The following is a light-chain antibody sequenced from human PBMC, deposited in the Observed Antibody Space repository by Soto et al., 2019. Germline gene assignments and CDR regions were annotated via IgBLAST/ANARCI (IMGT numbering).Light chain of an antibody. Sequence: QSVLTQPASVSGSPGQSITISCTGTSSDIGAYNFVSWYQQHPGKAPKLMLYDVNIRPSGVSNRFSGSKSSNTASLTISGHQAEDETDYYCTSWTTSTTKIFGGGTKVTVL. J-gene: IGLJ2*01. V-gene: IGLV2-14*03. CDR3: TSWTTSTTKI. CDR2: DVN. CDR1: SSDIGAYNF.